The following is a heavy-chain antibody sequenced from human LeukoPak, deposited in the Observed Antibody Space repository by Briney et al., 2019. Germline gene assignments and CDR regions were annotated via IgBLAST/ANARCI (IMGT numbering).Heavy chain of an antibody. J-gene: IGHJ1*01. D-gene: IGHD6-13*01. CDR1: GFTFSSYG. V-gene: IGHV3-48*04. CDR2: ISSSGSTI. CDR3: ARPSRPYRSSEYFQH. Sequence: GRSLRLSCAASGFTFSSYGMNWVRQVPGKGLEWISYISSSGSTIYFADSVKGRFTISRDNAKNSLYLQMNSLRAEDTAVYYCARPSRPYRSSEYFQHWGQGTLVIVSS.